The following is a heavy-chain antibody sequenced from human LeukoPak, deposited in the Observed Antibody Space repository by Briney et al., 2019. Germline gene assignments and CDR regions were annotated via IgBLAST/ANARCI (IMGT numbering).Heavy chain of an antibody. CDR3: ARAFNP. V-gene: IGHV3-21*01. J-gene: IGHJ5*02. CDR2: ISGNSNYI. CDR1: GFTFNSYW. Sequence: GGSLRLSCAASGFTFNSYWMHWVRQAPGKGLVWVSSISGNSNYIYYADSVKGRFTVSRDNAKNSLYLQMNSLRAEDTAVYYCARAFNPWGQGTLVTVSS.